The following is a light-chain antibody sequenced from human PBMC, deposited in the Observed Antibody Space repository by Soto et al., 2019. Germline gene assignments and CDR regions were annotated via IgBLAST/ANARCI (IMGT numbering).Light chain of an antibody. Sequence: EIVMTQSPATLSVSPGERATLSCRASQSVSSNLAWYQQKPGQGPRLLIFGASTRATSIPARFSGSGSGTEFTLTISSLQSEDVAVYFCQQYNNWLTWTFGQGTKVEIK. J-gene: IGKJ1*01. CDR2: GAS. CDR1: QSVSSN. V-gene: IGKV3-15*01. CDR3: QQYNNWLTWT.